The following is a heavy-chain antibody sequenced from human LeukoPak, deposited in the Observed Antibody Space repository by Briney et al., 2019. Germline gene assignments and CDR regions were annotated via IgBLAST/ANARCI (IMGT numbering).Heavy chain of an antibody. J-gene: IGHJ4*02. D-gene: IGHD1-20*01. V-gene: IGHV1-2*02. Sequence: ASVKVSCKASGYTFSSYGISWVRQAPGQGLEWMGWINPNSGTNYAQKFQGRVTMTRDTSISTAYMDLSSLTSEDTAVYYCARVRDNWNDEGMDYWGQGTLVTVSS. CDR1: GYTFSSYG. CDR3: ARVRDNWNDEGMDY. CDR2: INPNSGT.